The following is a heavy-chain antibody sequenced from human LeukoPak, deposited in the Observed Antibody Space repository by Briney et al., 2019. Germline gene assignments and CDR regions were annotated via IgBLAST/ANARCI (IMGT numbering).Heavy chain of an antibody. CDR1: GFTFSSYG. D-gene: IGHD3-22*01. CDR2: ISSSSSYI. V-gene: IGHV3-21*01. Sequence: SGGALRLSWAASGFTFSSYGMNWVRQAPGKGLEWVSSISSSSSYIYYADSVKGRFTISRDNAKNSLYLQMNSLRAEDTAVYYCASDHYYDSSGYYYPFDYWGQGTLVTVSS. CDR3: ASDHYYDSSGYYYPFDY. J-gene: IGHJ4*02.